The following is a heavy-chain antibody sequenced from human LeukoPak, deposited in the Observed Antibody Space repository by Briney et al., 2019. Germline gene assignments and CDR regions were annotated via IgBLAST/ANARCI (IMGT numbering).Heavy chain of an antibody. CDR3: ARASGVSAAGSPYYFDY. CDR2: ISPYSGNT. Sequence: GASVTVSCKASGYTFPRYGITWVRQAPGQGLECMGWISPYSGNTDYAQKFQGRVTMTTDTSTTTAYMELRSLRSDDTAVYYCARASGVSAAGSPYYFDYWGQGTLVTVSS. CDR1: GYTFPRYG. D-gene: IGHD6-13*01. J-gene: IGHJ4*02. V-gene: IGHV1-18*01.